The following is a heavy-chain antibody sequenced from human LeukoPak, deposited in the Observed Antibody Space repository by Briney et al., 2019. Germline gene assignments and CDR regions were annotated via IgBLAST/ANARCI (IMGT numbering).Heavy chain of an antibody. Sequence: SVKVSCKASGGTFSSYAISWVRQAPGQGLEWMGGIIPIFGTANYAQKFQGRVTITTDESTSTAYMELSSLRSEDTAVYYCARDSPNFVRRYSYGKAFDIWGQGTMVTVSS. CDR1: GGTFSSYA. V-gene: IGHV1-69*05. D-gene: IGHD5-18*01. CDR3: ARDSPNFVRRYSYGKAFDI. CDR2: IIPIFGTA. J-gene: IGHJ3*02.